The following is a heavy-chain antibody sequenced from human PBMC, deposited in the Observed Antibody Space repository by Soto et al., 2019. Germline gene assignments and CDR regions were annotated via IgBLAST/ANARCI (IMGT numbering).Heavy chain of an antibody. CDR3: ARVPNTAMVKYYYGMDV. V-gene: IGHV1-18*01. CDR1: GYTFTTYS. J-gene: IGHJ6*02. CDR2: ISAYNDDT. Sequence: QVQLVQSGVEVKRPGASVKVSCKASGYTFTTYSVSWVRQAPGQGLEWMGWISAYNDDTKYAQKLQGRVTMTTDTSTSTVYMELRSLRPDDPAVYSCARVPNTAMVKYYYGMDVWGQGTTVTVSS. D-gene: IGHD5-18*01.